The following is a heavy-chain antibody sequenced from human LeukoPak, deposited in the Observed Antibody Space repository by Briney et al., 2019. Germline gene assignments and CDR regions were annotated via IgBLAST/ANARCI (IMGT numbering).Heavy chain of an antibody. Sequence: ASVKLSCKPSAHTFTSYDINWVRQATGQGLGWMGWMTPNSGNTGSAQKFQGSVTMTRNTSISTAYMGLSSLRSEETAVYYCARGQDILLWFGEIRPFDYWGQGTPVTVSS. D-gene: IGHD3-10*01. CDR3: ARGQDILLWFGEIRPFDY. CDR1: AHTFTSYD. J-gene: IGHJ4*02. V-gene: IGHV1-8*01. CDR2: MTPNSGNT.